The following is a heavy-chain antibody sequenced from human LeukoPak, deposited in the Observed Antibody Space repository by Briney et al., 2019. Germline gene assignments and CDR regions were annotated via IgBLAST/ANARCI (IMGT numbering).Heavy chain of an antibody. V-gene: IGHV3-74*01. CDR1: GFTFSRHW. CDR3: ARNGVDSTYDM. CDR2: LSPDGSAT. Sequence: PGGSLRLSCAASGFTFSRHWMHWVRQSPGKGLMWVSHLSPDGSATNYADSVKGRFTISRDNPKNTLYLQMNSLRAEDTAVYCCARNGVDSTYDMWGQGTVVTVSS. J-gene: IGHJ3*02. D-gene: IGHD2-8*01.